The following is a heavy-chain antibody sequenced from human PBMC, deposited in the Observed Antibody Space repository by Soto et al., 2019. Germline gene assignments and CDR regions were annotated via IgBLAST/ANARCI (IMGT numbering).Heavy chain of an antibody. CDR2: ISDGGGST. CDR3: AKMSNYYFSGSYPDY. J-gene: IGHJ4*02. V-gene: IGHV3-23*01. Sequence: EVQLLESGGGLVQPGGSLRLSCAASGFTFSSYAMSWVRQAPGKGLEWVSAISDGGGSTYYADSVKGRFTISRDNSKNTLYLQLISMRADDTALYYCAKMSNYYFSGSYPDYWGQGTLVTVSS. CDR1: GFTFSSYA. D-gene: IGHD3-10*01.